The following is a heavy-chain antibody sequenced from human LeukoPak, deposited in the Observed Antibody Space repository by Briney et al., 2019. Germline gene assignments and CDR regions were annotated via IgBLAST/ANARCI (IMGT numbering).Heavy chain of an antibody. CDR3: ARDDMFYFDY. J-gene: IGHJ4*02. CDR2: IHFDGSKK. V-gene: IGHV3-30*02. Sequence: GGSLTLSCAASGFTFSTYAMHWVRQAPGKGLEWVAFIHFDGSKKYFADSVKGRFTISRDNAKNSLYLQMNSLRAEDTAVYYCARDDMFYFDYWGQGTLVTVSS. D-gene: IGHD3-10*02. CDR1: GFTFSTYA.